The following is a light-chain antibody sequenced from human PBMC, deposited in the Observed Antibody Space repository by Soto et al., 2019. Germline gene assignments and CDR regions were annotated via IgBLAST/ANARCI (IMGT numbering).Light chain of an antibody. CDR3: QQRSNWPPVYT. J-gene: IGKJ2*01. V-gene: IGKV3-11*01. CDR2: DAS. CDR1: QSVSSY. Sequence: EIVLTQSPATLSLSPGERATLSCRASQSVSSYFAWYQQKPGQAPRLLSYDASNRATGIPARFSGSGSGTDFTRTLSSLEPEDFAVYYCQQRSNWPPVYTFGGGTKLEIK.